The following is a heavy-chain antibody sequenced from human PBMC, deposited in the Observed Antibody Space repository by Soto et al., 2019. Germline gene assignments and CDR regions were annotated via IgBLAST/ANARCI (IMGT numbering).Heavy chain of an antibody. CDR1: GGTFSSYA. CDR2: IIPIFGTA. CDR3: ARGQYVAAAGNYYYYGMDV. J-gene: IGHJ6*02. Sequence: QVQLVQSGAEVKKPGSSVKVSCKASGGTFSSYAISWVRQAPGEGLEWMGGIIPIFGTANYAQKFQGRVTITADESTSTAYMELSSLRSEDTAVYYCARGQYVAAAGNYYYYGMDVWGQGTTVTVSS. V-gene: IGHV1-69*01. D-gene: IGHD6-13*01.